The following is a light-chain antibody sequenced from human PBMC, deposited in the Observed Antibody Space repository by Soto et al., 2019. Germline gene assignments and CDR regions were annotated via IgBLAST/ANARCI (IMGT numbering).Light chain of an antibody. J-gene: IGKJ4*01. CDR1: QYVSSN. Sequence: EIVMTQSPATLSVSPGERATLSCRASQYVSSNLAWYQQKPGQAPRLLIYGASTRATTIPARFTGSGSGTEFTLTISSLQSEDFAVYYCQQYNKWPLTFAGGTKVEIK. CDR3: QQYNKWPLT. CDR2: GAS. V-gene: IGKV3-15*01.